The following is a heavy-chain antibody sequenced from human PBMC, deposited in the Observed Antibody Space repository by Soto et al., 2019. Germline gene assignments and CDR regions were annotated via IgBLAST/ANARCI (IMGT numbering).Heavy chain of an antibody. J-gene: IGHJ5*02. CDR2: VSYDGSVR. V-gene: IGHV3-30*03. CDR3: XKTIPSAASYDL. CDR1: GFSFSAYA. D-gene: IGHD2-2*01. Sequence: QVQLVESGGGVVQPGRSLTLSCAASGFSFSAYAMHWVRQAPGRGLEWVTLVSYDGSVRYYGDSVEGRFTISRDNSKNTLYLQMNSLRVEDTXMYYXXKTIPSAASYDLWGPGTLVTXSS.